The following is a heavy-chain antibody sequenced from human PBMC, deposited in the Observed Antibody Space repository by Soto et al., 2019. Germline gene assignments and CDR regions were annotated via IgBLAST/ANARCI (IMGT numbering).Heavy chain of an antibody. Sequence: PSETLSLTCTVSGGSISSSSYYWGWIRQPPGKGLEWIGSIYYSGSTYYNPSLKSRVTISVDTSKNQFSLKLSSVTAADTAVYYCARLIIRGDYPRTFDYWGQGTLVTVSS. D-gene: IGHD4-17*01. CDR1: GGSISSSSYY. CDR3: ARLIIRGDYPRTFDY. CDR2: IYYSGST. J-gene: IGHJ4*02. V-gene: IGHV4-39*01.